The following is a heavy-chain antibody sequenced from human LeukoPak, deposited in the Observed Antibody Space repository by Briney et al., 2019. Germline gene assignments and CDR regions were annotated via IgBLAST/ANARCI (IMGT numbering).Heavy chain of an antibody. D-gene: IGHD6-13*01. CDR2: ISGSGGST. J-gene: IGHJ4*02. Sequence: PGGSLRLSCAASGFTFSSYGMHWVRQAPGKGLEWVSAISGSGGSTYYADSVKGRFTISRGNSKNTLYLQMNSLRAEDTAVYYCAKAGSSWVYYFDYWGQGTLVTVSS. CDR1: GFTFSSYG. V-gene: IGHV3-23*01. CDR3: AKAGSSWVYYFDY.